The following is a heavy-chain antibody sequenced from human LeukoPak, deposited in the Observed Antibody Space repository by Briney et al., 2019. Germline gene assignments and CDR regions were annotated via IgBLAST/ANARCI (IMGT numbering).Heavy chain of an antibody. Sequence: GGSLRLSCAASGFTFSSYAMHWVREAPGKGLEWVAVISYDGSNKYYADSVKGRFTISRDNSKNTLYLQMNSLRAEDTAVYYCARDGVGATPYYYYYYGMDVWGQGTTVTVSS. CDR1: GFTFSSYA. CDR3: ARDGVGATPYYYYYYGMDV. D-gene: IGHD1-26*01. J-gene: IGHJ6*02. V-gene: IGHV3-30*07. CDR2: ISYDGSNK.